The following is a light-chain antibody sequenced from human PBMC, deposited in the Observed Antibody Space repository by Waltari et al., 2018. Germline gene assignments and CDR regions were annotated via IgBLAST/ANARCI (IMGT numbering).Light chain of an antibody. CDR3: TSRDSSCYYVV. CDR1: SLRTES. Sequence: SSELTQDPAVSVALGQTVRITCQGDSLRTESAAWYQQKPGQDPVLFIYGKNNRPSGIPSRFSGSMSGNTASLTIAGAQAEDEADYYGTSRDSSCYYVVFGGGTKLTVL. J-gene: IGLJ2*01. CDR2: GKN. V-gene: IGLV3-19*01.